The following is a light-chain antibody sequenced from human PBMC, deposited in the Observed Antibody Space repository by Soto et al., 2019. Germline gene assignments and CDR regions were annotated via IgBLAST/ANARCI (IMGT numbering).Light chain of an antibody. CDR3: QQYNKWPLT. V-gene: IGKV3D-15*01. J-gene: IGKJ4*01. CDR2: AAS. Sequence: EIVMTQSPVTLSVSPGERDTLSCRASQSVSSNLAWYQQKPGQNPRLLMYAASTRATGIPARFSGSGSGTEFTLTISSLQSEDFVVYYCQQYNKWPLTFGGGTKVDIK. CDR1: QSVSSN.